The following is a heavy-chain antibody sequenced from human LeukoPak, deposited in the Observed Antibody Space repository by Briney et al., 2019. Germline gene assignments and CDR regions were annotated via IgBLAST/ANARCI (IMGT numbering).Heavy chain of an antibody. CDR3: ARSSTGSYFDY. Sequence: SETLSLTCTVSGGSMSRYYWSWIRQPPGKGLEWIGYMYYSGTTKYNPSLKSRVTISVDTSKNQFSLKLSSVTAADTAVYYCARSSTGSYFDYWGQGTLVTVSS. CDR1: GGSMSRYY. CDR2: MYYSGTT. J-gene: IGHJ4*02. D-gene: IGHD3-3*02. V-gene: IGHV4-59*01.